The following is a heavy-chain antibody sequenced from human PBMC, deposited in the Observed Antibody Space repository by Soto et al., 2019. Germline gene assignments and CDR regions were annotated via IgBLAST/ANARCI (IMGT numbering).Heavy chain of an antibody. J-gene: IGHJ6*02. Sequence: SVKVSCKASGGTFSNSVISWLRQAPGQGLEWMGGIIPLFDTKNYADSVKGRFTISRDNSKNTLYLQMNSLRAEDTAVYYCARDQVAMVKYYYYGMDVWGQGTTVTVSS. V-gene: IGHV1-69*05. CDR3: ARDQVAMVKYYYYGMDV. D-gene: IGHD5-12*01. CDR1: GGTFSNSV. CDR2: IIPLFDTK.